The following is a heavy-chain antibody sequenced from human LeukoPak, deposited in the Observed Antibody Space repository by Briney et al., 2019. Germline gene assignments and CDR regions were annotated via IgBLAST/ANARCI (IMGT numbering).Heavy chain of an antibody. CDR2: IYYSGTT. J-gene: IGHJ4*02. CDR1: GGSIISTTYY. D-gene: IGHD2-8*01. CDR3: ARQTNTIYFNFDY. V-gene: IGHV4-39*01. Sequence: SETLSLTCTVSGGSIISTTYYWGWIRQPPGKGLEWIGTIYYSGTTFYNPSLKSRVTMSVDTSKNQFSLKLSSVTAADTAVYYCARQTNTIYFNFDYWGQGTLVTVSS.